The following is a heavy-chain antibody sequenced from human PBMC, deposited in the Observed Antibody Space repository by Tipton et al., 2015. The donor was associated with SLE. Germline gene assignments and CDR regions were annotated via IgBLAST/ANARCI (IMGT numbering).Heavy chain of an antibody. CDR2: IYTSGST. J-gene: IGHJ3*02. V-gene: IGHV4-4*07. D-gene: IGHD3-22*01. CDR1: GGSISSYY. Sequence: TLSLTCAVSGGSISSYYWSWIRQPAGKGLEWIGRIYTSGSTSYNPSLKSRVTMSVDTSKNQFSLKLSSVTAADTAVYYCARDGAMIVPRGSFDIWGQGTMVTVSS. CDR3: ARDGAMIVPRGSFDI.